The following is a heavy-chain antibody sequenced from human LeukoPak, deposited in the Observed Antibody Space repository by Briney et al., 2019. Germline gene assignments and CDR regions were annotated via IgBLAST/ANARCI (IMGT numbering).Heavy chain of an antibody. D-gene: IGHD2-21*02. Sequence: GGSLRLSCAASGFTFSSYAMSWVRQAPGKGLEWVSAISATGGTTYYADSVKGRFTISRDNSKNTLYLQLNSLRAEDTAIYYCAKGKVTAFLDWFDPWGQGTLVTVSS. V-gene: IGHV3-23*01. CDR2: ISATGGTT. CDR3: AKGKVTAFLDWFDP. J-gene: IGHJ5*02. CDR1: GFTFSSYA.